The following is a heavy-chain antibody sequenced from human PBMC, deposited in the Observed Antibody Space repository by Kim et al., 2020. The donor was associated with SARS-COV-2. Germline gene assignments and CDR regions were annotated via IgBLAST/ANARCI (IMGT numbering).Heavy chain of an antibody. D-gene: IGHD2-2*01. Sequence: GESLKISCKGSGYSFTSYWISWVRQMPGKGLEWMGRIDPSDSYTNYSPSFQGHVTISADKSISTAYLQWSSLKASDTAMYYCASTVVVPAPDGMDVWGQGTTVTVSS. V-gene: IGHV5-10-1*01. CDR2: IDPSDSYT. J-gene: IGHJ6*02. CDR1: GYSFTSYW. CDR3: ASTVVVPAPDGMDV.